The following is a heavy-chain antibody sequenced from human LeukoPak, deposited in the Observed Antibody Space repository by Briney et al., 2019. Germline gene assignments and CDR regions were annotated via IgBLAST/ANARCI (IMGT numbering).Heavy chain of an antibody. CDR2: TSSNSRNI. CDR3: ARDWSGAYGMDV. J-gene: IGHJ6*02. V-gene: IGHV3-11*04. Sequence: GGSLRLSCAASGFTFSDYYMSWIRQAPGKGLEWVSSTSSNSRNIYYVDSVKGRFTISRDNAENALYLQMDSLRAEDTAVYYCARDWSGAYGMDVWGQGTTVTVSS. D-gene: IGHD3-10*01. CDR1: GFTFSDYY.